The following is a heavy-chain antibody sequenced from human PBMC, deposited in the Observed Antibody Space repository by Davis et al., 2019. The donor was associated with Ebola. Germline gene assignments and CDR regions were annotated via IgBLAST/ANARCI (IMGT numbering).Heavy chain of an antibody. J-gene: IGHJ4*02. CDR2: IFYSGTT. V-gene: IGHV4-39*01. CDR1: GGSVSNVNYY. D-gene: IGHD3-16*01. Sequence: SETLSLTCTVSGGSVSNVNYYWGWIRQPPGEGLEWIASIFYSGTTYYNPSLKSRVTISVDTSKNQFSLKLSSVTAADTAVYYCARHRGDVVFGPYDYWGQGTLVTVSS. CDR3: ARHRGDVVFGPYDY.